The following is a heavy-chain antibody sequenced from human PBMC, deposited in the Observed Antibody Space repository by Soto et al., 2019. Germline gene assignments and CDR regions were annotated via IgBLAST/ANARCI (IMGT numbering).Heavy chain of an antibody. CDR1: GGSVSSGNYY. J-gene: IGHJ4*02. CDR3: ARGAVATSGGHDY. Sequence: QVQLQESGPGLVKPSETLSLTCTVSGGSVSSGNYYWSWIRQPPGKGLEWIGYIYYSGSTNSNPPLKSRVTTSVDTSKNQFSLKLSSVTAADTAVYYCARGAVATSGGHDYWGQGTLVTVSS. V-gene: IGHV4-61*01. CDR2: IYYSGST. D-gene: IGHD6-19*01.